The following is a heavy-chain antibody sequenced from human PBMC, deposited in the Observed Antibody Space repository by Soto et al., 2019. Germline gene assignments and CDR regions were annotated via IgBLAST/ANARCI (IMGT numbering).Heavy chain of an antibody. V-gene: IGHV4-34*01. J-gene: IGHJ2*01. CDR2: FSYSGSL. Sequence: GELQQWGTGLLKPSETLSLNCSVYGGSSRAYHWSWIRQSPGVGLEWIGDFSYSGSLNYNPSLKGPVAVSLDTSTNHFSLTMISVTAADTAVYFCAGGPRYWSFALGGRGTLVTVS. CDR3: AGGPRYWSFAL. CDR1: GGSSRAYH. D-gene: IGHD1-20*01.